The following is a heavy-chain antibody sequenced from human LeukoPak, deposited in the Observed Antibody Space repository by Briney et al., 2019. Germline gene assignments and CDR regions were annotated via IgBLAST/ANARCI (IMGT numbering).Heavy chain of an antibody. CDR3: ARARVVVGNWFDP. Sequence: SETLSLTCTVSGGSISSSSYYWGWIRQPPGKGLEWIGSIYYSGSTYYNPSLKSRVTISVDTSKNQFSLKLSSATAADTAVYYCARARVVVGNWFDPWGQGTLVTVSS. J-gene: IGHJ5*02. V-gene: IGHV4-39*07. CDR2: IYYSGST. D-gene: IGHD3-22*01. CDR1: GGSISSSSYY.